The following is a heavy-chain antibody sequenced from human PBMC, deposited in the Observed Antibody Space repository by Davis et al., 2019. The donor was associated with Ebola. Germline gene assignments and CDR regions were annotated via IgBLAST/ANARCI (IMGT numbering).Heavy chain of an antibody. Sequence: SHTLSLIRAISWDIVHSNCDAWDWIRQSPSRGLEWMGRTYYRSKWYNDYALSVKSRITINPDTSKNQFSLQLNSVTPDDTAVYYCARDIGGRFDYWGQGTLVTVSS. J-gene: IGHJ4*02. D-gene: IGHD1-26*01. V-gene: IGHV6-1*01. CDR2: TYYRSKWYN. CDR1: WDIVHSNCDA. CDR3: ARDIGGRFDY.